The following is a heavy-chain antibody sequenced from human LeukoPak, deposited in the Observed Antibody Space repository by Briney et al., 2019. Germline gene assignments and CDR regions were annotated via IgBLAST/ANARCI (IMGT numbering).Heavy chain of an antibody. J-gene: IGHJ4*02. Sequence: QPGGSLRLSCAASGLTFSSYSMNWVRQAPGKGLEWVSYITSSSSTIFYADSVKGRFTISRDNAKNSLYLQMNSLRAEDTAVYYCAREVGCSSTSCSDYWGQGTLVTVSS. CDR3: AREVGCSSTSCSDY. CDR2: ITSSSSTI. D-gene: IGHD2-2*01. V-gene: IGHV3-48*01. CDR1: GLTFSSYS.